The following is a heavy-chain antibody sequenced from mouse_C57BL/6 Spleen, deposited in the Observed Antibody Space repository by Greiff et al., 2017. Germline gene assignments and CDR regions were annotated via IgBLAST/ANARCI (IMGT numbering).Heavy chain of an antibody. D-gene: IGHD2-4*01. Sequence: EVKLMESEGGLVQPGSSMKLSCTASGFTFSDYYMAWVRQVPEKGLEWVANINYDGSSTYYLDSLKSRFIISRDNAKNILYLQMSSLKSEDTATYYCARDDYDDYAMDYWGQGTSVTVSS. CDR2: INYDGSST. CDR3: ARDDYDDYAMDY. J-gene: IGHJ4*01. V-gene: IGHV5-16*01. CDR1: GFTFSDYY.